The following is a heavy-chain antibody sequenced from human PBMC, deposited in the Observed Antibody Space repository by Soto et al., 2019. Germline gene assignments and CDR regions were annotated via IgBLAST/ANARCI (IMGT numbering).Heavy chain of an antibody. V-gene: IGHV1-58*01. CDR1: GFTFTNSA. Sequence: SVKVSCKASGFTFTNSAVQWVRQARGQRLEWIGWIAVGSGNTNYAQKFQERVTITRDMSTTTAYMELSSLRSEDTAVYYCATDKGDSYGYGNYWGQGTLVTVSS. CDR2: IAVGSGNT. D-gene: IGHD5-18*01. J-gene: IGHJ4*02. CDR3: ATDKGDSYGYGNY.